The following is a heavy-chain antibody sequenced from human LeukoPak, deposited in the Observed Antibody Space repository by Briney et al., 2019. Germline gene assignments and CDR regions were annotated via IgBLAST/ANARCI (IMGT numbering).Heavy chain of an antibody. CDR2: INPSGGST. J-gene: IGHJ2*01. Sequence: ASVKVSCKASGYTFTSYYMHWVRQAPGQGLEWMGIINPSGGSTSYAQKFQGRVTMTRDTSTSTVYMELSSLRSEDTAAYYCARDGVGDSSGYHYLSGWYFDLWGRGTLVTVSS. V-gene: IGHV1-46*01. D-gene: IGHD3-22*01. CDR1: GYTFTSYY. CDR3: ARDGVGDSSGYHYLSGWYFDL.